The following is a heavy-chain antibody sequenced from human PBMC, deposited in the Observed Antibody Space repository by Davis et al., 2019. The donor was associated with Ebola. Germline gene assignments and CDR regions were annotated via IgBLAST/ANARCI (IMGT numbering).Heavy chain of an antibody. V-gene: IGHV1-46*01. D-gene: IGHD3-3*01. Sequence: AASVKVSCKASGYTFTSYYMHWVRQAPGQGLEWMGIINPSGSSTSYAQKFQGRVTMTRDTSTSTVYMELSSLRSEDTAVYYCARSPITIFGVGRLGHAFDIWGQGTMVTVSS. CDR2: INPSGSST. CDR1: GYTFTSYY. J-gene: IGHJ3*02. CDR3: ARSPITIFGVGRLGHAFDI.